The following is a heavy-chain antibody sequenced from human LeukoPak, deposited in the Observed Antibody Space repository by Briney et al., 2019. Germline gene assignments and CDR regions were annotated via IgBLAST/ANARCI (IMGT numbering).Heavy chain of an antibody. CDR1: GFTFSSYS. CDR2: ISSSSSYI. D-gene: IGHD6-13*01. J-gene: IGHJ5*01. Sequence: GGSLRLSCAASGFTFSSYSMNWVRQAPGKGLEWVSSISSSSSYIYYADSVKGRFTISRDNAKNSLYLQMNSLRAEDTAVYYCAREAPYSSSSPWFDPWGQGTAVTVSS. V-gene: IGHV3-21*01. CDR3: AREAPYSSSSPWFDP.